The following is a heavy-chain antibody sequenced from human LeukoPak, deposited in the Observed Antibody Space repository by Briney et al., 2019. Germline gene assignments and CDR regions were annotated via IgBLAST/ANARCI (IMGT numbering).Heavy chain of an antibody. CDR1: GFTFSSYW. Sequence: PGGSLRLSCAASGFTFSSYWINWVRRAPGKGLEWVANINQDGSEKYYVDSVKGRFTISRDNAKDSLYLQMNSLRPEDTAVYYCGRDRVWTALYWGHGTLVTVSS. J-gene: IGHJ4*01. D-gene: IGHD6-13*01. CDR2: INQDGSEK. CDR3: GRDRVWTALY. V-gene: IGHV3-7*01.